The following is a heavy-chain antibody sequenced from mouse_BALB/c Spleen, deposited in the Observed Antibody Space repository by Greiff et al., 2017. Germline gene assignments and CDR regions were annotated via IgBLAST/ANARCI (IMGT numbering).Heavy chain of an antibody. CDR1: GYSITSGYY. D-gene: IGHD1-1*01. J-gene: IGHJ3*01. Sequence: DVQLQESGPGLVKPSQSLSLTCSVTGYSITSGYYWNWIRQFPGNKLEWMGYISYDGSSNYNPSLKNRISITRDTSKNQFFLKLNSVTTEDTATYYCAREGITTVVENWGQGTLVTVSA. CDR2: ISYDGSS. CDR3: AREGITTVVEN. V-gene: IGHV3-6*02.